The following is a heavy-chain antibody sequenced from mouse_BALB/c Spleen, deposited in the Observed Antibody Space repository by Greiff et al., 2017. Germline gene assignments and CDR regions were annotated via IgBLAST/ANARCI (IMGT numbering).Heavy chain of an antibody. Sequence: VQRVESGPGLVAPSQSLSITCTVSGFSLTSYGVHWVRQPPGKGLEWLGVIWAGGSTNYNSALMSRLSISKDNSKSQVFLKMNSLQTDDTAMYYCATMITTGYYYAMDYWGQGTSVTVSS. V-gene: IGHV2-9*02. CDR1: GFSLTSYG. CDR3: ATMITTGYYYAMDY. D-gene: IGHD2-4*01. CDR2: IWAGGST. J-gene: IGHJ4*01.